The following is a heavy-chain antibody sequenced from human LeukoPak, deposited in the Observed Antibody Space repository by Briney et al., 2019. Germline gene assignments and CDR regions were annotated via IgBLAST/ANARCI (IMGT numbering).Heavy chain of an antibody. V-gene: IGHV3-74*01. CDR3: AKVRGSSSSWYGGAFDI. D-gene: IGHD6-13*01. J-gene: IGHJ3*02. CDR1: GFTFKLYW. CDR2: INDDGSDT. Sequence: TGGSLRLSCAASGFTFKLYWMHWVRQVPGKRPVWVSRINDDGSDTIYADSVRGRFTISRDDAKNTVYLQMNNLRAEDTAVYYCAKVRGSSSSWYGGAFDIWGQGTMVTVSS.